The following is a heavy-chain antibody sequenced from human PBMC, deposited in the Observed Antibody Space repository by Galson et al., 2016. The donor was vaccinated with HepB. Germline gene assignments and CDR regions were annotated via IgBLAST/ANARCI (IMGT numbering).Heavy chain of an antibody. V-gene: IGHV4-61*01. D-gene: IGHD5-12*01. Sequence: SETLSLTCIVSGGAVSSGSHYWSWIRQPPGKGLEWIGYVYYQGTTNYNPSLESRVTISVETSKNQFSLNLSSVTAADTAVYYCARSGRYTGFDPWGQGTLVHVSS. CDR2: VYYQGTT. CDR3: ARSGRYTGFDP. J-gene: IGHJ5*02. CDR1: GGAVSSGSHY.